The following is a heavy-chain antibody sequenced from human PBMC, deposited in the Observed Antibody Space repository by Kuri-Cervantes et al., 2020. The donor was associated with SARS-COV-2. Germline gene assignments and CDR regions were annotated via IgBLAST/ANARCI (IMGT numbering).Heavy chain of an antibody. D-gene: IGHD3-10*01. V-gene: IGHV3-23*01. J-gene: IGHJ5*02. CDR2: ITGSGDNT. CDR3: AKGGPMVRGEIRNNWFDP. Sequence: LSLTCAASGFTFSSYAMSWVRQAPGKGLEWVSLITGSGDNTYYADSVRGRFTISRDNSRNTLYLQMNSLRTEDTAVYYCAKGGPMVRGEIRNNWFDPWGQGTLVTVSS. CDR1: GFTFSSYA.